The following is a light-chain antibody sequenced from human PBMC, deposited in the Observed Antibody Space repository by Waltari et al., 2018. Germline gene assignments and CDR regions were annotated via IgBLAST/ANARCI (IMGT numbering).Light chain of an antibody. CDR2: DFS. J-gene: IGLJ2*01. V-gene: IGLV2-14*03. CDR3: SSYTSSSTYVV. Sequence: QSALTQPASVSGSPGQSITISCTGTSSDVGDYNYVSWYQRHPGKAPKLIIFDFSNRPSGVSKRFSGSKSGDTASLTISGLQAEDEADYYCSSYTSSSTYVVFGGGTKLTVL. CDR1: SSDVGDYNY.